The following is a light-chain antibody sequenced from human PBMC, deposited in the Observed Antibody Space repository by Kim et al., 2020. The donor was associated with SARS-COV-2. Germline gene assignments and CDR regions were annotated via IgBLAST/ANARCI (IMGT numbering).Light chain of an antibody. CDR1: SNDVGGYNS. CDR2: DVT. V-gene: IGLV2-8*01. J-gene: IGLJ3*02. Sequence: GQSVTISCTGTSNDVGGYNSVSWYQQHPGKAPKLIIYDVTKRPSGVPERFSASKSGNAASLTVSGLQSEDEADYYCFSYAGNDNWVFGGGTQLTVL. CDR3: FSYAGNDNWV.